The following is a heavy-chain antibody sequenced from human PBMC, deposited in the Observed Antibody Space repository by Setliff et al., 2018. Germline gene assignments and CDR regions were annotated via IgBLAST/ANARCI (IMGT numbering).Heavy chain of an antibody. V-gene: IGHV3-33*06. CDR1: GFSFSTYA. CDR3: AKREIIAVTRWFDP. D-gene: IGHD2-15*01. CDR2: IWYDGSNI. Sequence: PGGSLRLSCAASGFSFSTYAMHWVRQAPGKGLEWVALIWYDGSNIHYVDSVKGRFTISRDNSKNTLYPQMNSLRVDDTAIYYCAKREIIAVTRWFDPWGQGTLVTVSS. J-gene: IGHJ5*02.